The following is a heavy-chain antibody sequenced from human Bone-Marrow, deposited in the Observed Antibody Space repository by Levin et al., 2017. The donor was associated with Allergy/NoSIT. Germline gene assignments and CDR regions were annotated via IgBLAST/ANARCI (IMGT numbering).Heavy chain of an antibody. Sequence: SETLSLTCTVSGGSISSSSYYWGWIRQPPGEGLEWIGSIYYSGSTYYNPSLKSRVTISVDTSKNQFSLKLSSVTAADTAVYYCARHSLFAEDIVVVPAAIAAYYYMDVWGKGTTVTVSS. CDR1: GGSISSSSYY. J-gene: IGHJ6*03. CDR3: ARHSLFAEDIVVVPAAIAAYYYMDV. D-gene: IGHD2-2*01. CDR2: IYYSGST. V-gene: IGHV4-39*01.